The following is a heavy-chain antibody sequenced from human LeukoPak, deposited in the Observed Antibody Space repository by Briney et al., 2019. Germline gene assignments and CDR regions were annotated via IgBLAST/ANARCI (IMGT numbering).Heavy chain of an antibody. CDR2: IYSGGST. J-gene: IGHJ4*02. D-gene: IGHD5-18*01. Sequence: GGSLRLSCAASGFTFDDYAMHWVRQAPGKGLEWVSVIYSGGSTYYADSVKGRFTISRDDSKNTLYLQMDSLRADDTAVYYCAKSDTLGNWGQGTLVTVSA. CDR3: AKSDTLGN. CDR1: GFTFDDYA. V-gene: IGHV3-23*03.